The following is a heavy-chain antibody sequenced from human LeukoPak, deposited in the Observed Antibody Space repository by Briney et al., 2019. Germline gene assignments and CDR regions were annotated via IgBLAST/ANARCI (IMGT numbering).Heavy chain of an antibody. V-gene: IGHV3-73*01. J-gene: IGHJ6*02. Sequence: GGSLRLSCAASGFTFSGSAMHWVRQASGKGLEWVGRIRSKANSYATAYAASVKGRFTISRDDSKNTAYLQMNSLKTEDTAVYYCTRLWTTVTTLRYYYYGMDVWGQGTTVTVSS. CDR2: IRSKANSYAT. D-gene: IGHD4-17*01. CDR1: GFTFSGSA. CDR3: TRLWTTVTTLRYYYYGMDV.